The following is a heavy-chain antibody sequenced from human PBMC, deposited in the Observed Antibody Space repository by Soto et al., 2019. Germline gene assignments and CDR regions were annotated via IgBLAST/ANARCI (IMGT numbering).Heavy chain of an antibody. Sequence: ASVKVSCKASGYPFTGYYVHWVRQAPGQGLEWMGWINPDNGGTKYAQKFQDWVTMTRDTSSTTVYMELKRLRSDDTAVYYCTRGVGVHRYDSSGYYYDYWGQGTLDTVSS. CDR1: GYPFTGYY. D-gene: IGHD3-22*01. CDR3: TRGVGVHRYDSSGYYYDY. CDR2: INPDNGGT. J-gene: IGHJ4*02. V-gene: IGHV1-2*04.